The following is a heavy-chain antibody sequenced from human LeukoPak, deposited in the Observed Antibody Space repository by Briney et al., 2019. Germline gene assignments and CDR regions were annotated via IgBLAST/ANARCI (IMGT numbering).Heavy chain of an antibody. D-gene: IGHD3-9*01. CDR3: GKDHAIELRYFDWSLGASYYFDQ. CDR2: ITGSGGNT. J-gene: IGHJ4*02. V-gene: IGHV3-23*01. Sequence: PGGSLRLSCAASGFTFASYAMGWVRQAPGKGLEWVSLITGSGGNTYSVDSVKGRFTISRDTSNNTLFLQMNSLRAEDTAVYFCGKDHAIELRYFDWSLGASYYFDQWGQGTQVSVSS. CDR1: GFTFASYA.